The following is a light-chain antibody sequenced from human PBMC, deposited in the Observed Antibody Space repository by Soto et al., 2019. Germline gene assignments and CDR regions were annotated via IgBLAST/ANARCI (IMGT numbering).Light chain of an antibody. CDR3: QQYGSSPRT. Sequence: EIVMTQSPATLSVSPGERATLSCRASQSVNSDLAWYQQKPGQAPRLLIFAASTRATGIPPRFSGSGSGTDFTLTISRLEPEDFAVYYCQQYGSSPRTFGQGTKVDIK. J-gene: IGKJ1*01. CDR1: QSVNSD. CDR2: AAS. V-gene: IGKV3-15*01.